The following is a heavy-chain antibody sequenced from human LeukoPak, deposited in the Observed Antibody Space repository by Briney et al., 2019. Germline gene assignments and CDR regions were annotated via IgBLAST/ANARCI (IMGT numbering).Heavy chain of an antibody. V-gene: IGHV4-34*01. Sequence: SETLSLTCAVYGASFSYDYWSWIRQAPGKGLEWIGEINHGGSITYNPSLKSRDTISAENSKSQFSLRLTSVTAADTAVYYCAKGVWAPRFDSWGQGTLVTVSS. CDR2: INHGGSI. D-gene: IGHD7-27*01. CDR3: AKGVWAPRFDS. CDR1: GASFSYDY. J-gene: IGHJ5*01.